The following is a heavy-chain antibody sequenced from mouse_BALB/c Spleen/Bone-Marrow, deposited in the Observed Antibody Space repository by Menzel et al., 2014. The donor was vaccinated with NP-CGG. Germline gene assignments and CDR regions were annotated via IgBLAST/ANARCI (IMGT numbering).Heavy chain of an antibody. CDR1: GDSITSGY. CDR3: ARAGYRYDVGYAMDY. D-gene: IGHD2-14*01. CDR2: ISHSGST. J-gene: IGHJ4*01. V-gene: IGHV3-8*02. Sequence: VQLQQPGPSLVKPSQPLSLTCSVTGDSITSGYWNWIRKFPGNKLEYMGYISHSGSTYYNPSLKSRISITRDTSKNQYYLQLNSVTTEDTATYYCARAGYRYDVGYAMDYWGQGTSVTVSS.